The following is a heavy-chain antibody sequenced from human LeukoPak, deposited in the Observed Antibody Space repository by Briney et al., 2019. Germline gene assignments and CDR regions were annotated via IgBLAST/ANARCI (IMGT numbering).Heavy chain of an antibody. D-gene: IGHD4-17*01. CDR3: AKDLYGDYGGIDY. J-gene: IGHJ4*02. CDR1: GFTFDDYG. CDR2: IRGGGGST. Sequence: PGGSLRLSCTASGFTFDDYGMTWVRQAPGKGLEWVSVIRGGGGSTYYADSVKGRFTISRDNSKNTLYLQMNSLKAEDTARYYCAKDLYGDYGGIDYWGQGTLVTVSS. V-gene: IGHV3-23*01.